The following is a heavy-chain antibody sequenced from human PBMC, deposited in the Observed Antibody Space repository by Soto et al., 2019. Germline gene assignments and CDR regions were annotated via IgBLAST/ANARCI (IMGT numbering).Heavy chain of an antibody. Sequence: VSVKVSCKASGYTFTGYYMHWVRQAPGQGLEWMGWINPNSGGTNYAQKFQGRVTMTRDTSISTAYMELSRLRSDGTAVYYCARAYSSSSWFDPWGQGTLVTVSS. CDR3: ARAYSSSSWFDP. CDR1: GYTFTGYY. J-gene: IGHJ5*02. D-gene: IGHD6-6*01. CDR2: INPNSGGT. V-gene: IGHV1-2*02.